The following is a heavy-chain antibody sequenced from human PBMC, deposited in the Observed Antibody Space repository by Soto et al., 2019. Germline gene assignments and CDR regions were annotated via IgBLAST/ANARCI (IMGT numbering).Heavy chain of an antibody. D-gene: IGHD7-27*01. CDR3: ARDLNWALDY. Sequence: QVHLVQSAAEVKKPGSSMRVSCTVSGGTFGRNTIVWVRQAPEQGLECMGHIVPIFGTFKYAQKFQGRVTFTADESTTTAYMDLSSLTSEDTAVYFCARDLNWALDYWGQGTLVTVSS. CDR2: IVPIFGTF. CDR1: GGTFGRNT. J-gene: IGHJ4*02. V-gene: IGHV1-69*01.